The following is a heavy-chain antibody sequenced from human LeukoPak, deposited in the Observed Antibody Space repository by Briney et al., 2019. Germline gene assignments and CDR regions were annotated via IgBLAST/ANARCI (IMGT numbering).Heavy chain of an antibody. J-gene: IGHJ6*02. Sequence: GGSLRLSCAASGFTFSSYWMHWVRQAPGKGLVWVSHINSDGSSTSYADSVKGRFTISRDNAKNTLYLQVNSLRADDTAVYYCTPRPDYGMDVWGQGTTVTVSS. CDR2: INSDGSST. CDR1: GFTFSSYW. CDR3: TPRPDYGMDV. V-gene: IGHV3-74*01.